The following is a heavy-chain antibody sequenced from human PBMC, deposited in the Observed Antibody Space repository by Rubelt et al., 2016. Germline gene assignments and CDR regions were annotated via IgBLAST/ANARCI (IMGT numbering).Heavy chain of an antibody. CDR1: GYTFTGYD. CDR2: INPNSGGT. V-gene: IGHV1-2*02. J-gene: IGHJ5*02. CDR3: ARDYSSQGDDWFDP. D-gene: IGHD6-19*01. Sequence: QVQLVQSGAEVKKPGASVKVSCKTSGYTFTGYDINWVRQATGQGLEWMGWINPNSGGTNYAQKFQGRVTMTRDTSISTAYMELSRLRSDDTAVYYCARDYSSQGDDWFDPWGQGTLVTVSS.